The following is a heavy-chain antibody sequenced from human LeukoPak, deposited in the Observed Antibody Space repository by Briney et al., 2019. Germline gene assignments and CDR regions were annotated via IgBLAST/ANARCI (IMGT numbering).Heavy chain of an antibody. J-gene: IGHJ4*02. CDR1: GFTFSSYA. V-gene: IGHV3-23*01. CDR2: ISGSGGST. Sequence: GGSLRLSCAASGFTFSSYAMSWVRQAPGKGLEWVSGISGSGGSTHYADSVKGRFTISRDTSKNTLYLQMNSLRAEDTAVYYCALAGYDSSGYYFDYWGQGTLVTVSS. D-gene: IGHD3-22*01. CDR3: ALAGYDSSGYYFDY.